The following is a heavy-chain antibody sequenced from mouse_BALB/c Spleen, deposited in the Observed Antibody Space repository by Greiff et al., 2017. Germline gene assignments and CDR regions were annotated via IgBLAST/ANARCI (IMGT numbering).Heavy chain of an antibody. Sequence: QVQLQQSGAELVMPGASVKMSCKASGYTFTDYWMHWVKQRPGQGLEWIGAIDTSDSYTSYNQKFKGKATLTVDESSSTAYMQLSSLTSEDSAVYYCARETMIWFAYWGQGTLVTVSA. CDR1: GYTFTDYW. CDR3: ARETMIWFAY. D-gene: IGHD2-4*01. V-gene: IGHV1-69*01. J-gene: IGHJ3*01. CDR2: IDTSDSYT.